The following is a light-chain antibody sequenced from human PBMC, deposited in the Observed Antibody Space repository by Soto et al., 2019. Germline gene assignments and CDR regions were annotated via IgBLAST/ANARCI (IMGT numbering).Light chain of an antibody. CDR3: LQDYNYHLT. Sequence: AIQMTQSPSSLSASVGDRVTITCRASQGIRNDLGWYQQKPWKAPKLLIYAASSLQSGVPSRFSGSGSGTDFTLTISSLQTEDFATYYCLQDYNYHLTFGGGTKVEIK. CDR1: QGIRND. V-gene: IGKV1-6*01. CDR2: AAS. J-gene: IGKJ4*01.